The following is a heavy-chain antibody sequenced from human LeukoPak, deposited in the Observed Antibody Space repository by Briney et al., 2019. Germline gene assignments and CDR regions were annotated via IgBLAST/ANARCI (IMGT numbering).Heavy chain of an antibody. CDR1: GYIFTTNS. J-gene: IGHJ6*02. CDR2: INTNTGSP. D-gene: IGHD5-12*01. Sequence: GASVKVSCKASGYIFTTNSLVWVRQDPGQGLEWMGWINTNTGSPTYAQGFTGRFVFSLDTSVSTAYLQISSLRPEDSAVYYCTRAVGSGYTTDAWGQGTTVTVSS. CDR3: TRAVGSGYTTDA. V-gene: IGHV7-4-1*02.